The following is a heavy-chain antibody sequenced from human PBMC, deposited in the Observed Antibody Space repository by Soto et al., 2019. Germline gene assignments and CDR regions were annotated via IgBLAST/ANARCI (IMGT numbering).Heavy chain of an antibody. D-gene: IGHD5-12*01. CDR2: IYPGDSDT. CDR3: ASRGWDEGYSGYDNWFDP. Sequence: PGESLKISCKGSGYSFTSYWIGWVRQMPGKGLEWMGIIYPGDSDTRYSPSFQGQVTISADKSISTAYLQWSSLKASDTAMYYCASRGWDEGYSGYDNWFDPWGQGTLVTVSS. V-gene: IGHV5-51*01. CDR1: GYSFTSYW. J-gene: IGHJ5*02.